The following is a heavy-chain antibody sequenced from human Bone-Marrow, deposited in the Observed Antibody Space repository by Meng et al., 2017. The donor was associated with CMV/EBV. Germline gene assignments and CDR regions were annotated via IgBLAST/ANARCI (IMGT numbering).Heavy chain of an antibody. Sequence: GESLKISCAASGFTFSSYAMHWVRQAPGKGLEWVAVISYDGSNKYYADSVKGRFTISRDNSKNTLYLQMNSLRAEDTAVYYCARGRGGLYYYYYGMDVWGQGTTVTVSS. CDR1: GFTFSSYA. CDR2: ISYDGSNK. CDR3: ARGRGGLYYYYYGMDV. V-gene: IGHV3-30*04. J-gene: IGHJ6*02. D-gene: IGHD3-16*01.